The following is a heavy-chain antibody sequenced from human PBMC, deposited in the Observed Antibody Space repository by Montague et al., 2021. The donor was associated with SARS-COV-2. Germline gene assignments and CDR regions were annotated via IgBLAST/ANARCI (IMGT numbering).Heavy chain of an antibody. D-gene: IGHD2/OR15-2a*01. V-gene: IGHV4-59*01. CDR3: ARDNPSSRRLPMTKGDYYYGMDV. J-gene: IGHJ6*02. CDR1: GGSISNYY. Sequence: SETLSLTCTVSGGSISNYYWSWIRQPPGKGLEWIGYISSRGSTNYNPSLKSRVTISVDTSKIQFSLRRSSVTSADTAVYYCARDNPSSRRLPMTKGDYYYGMDVWGQGTTVTVSS. CDR2: ISSRGST.